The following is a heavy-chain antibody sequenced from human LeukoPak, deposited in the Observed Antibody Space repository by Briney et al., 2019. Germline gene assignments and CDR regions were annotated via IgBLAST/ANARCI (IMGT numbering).Heavy chain of an antibody. CDR1: GFTFSNYA. CDR3: AKDRYDSSGYLFFDY. D-gene: IGHD3-22*01. CDR2: ISGSGGST. Sequence: PGGSLRLSCAASGFTFSNYAMSWVRQAPGKGLEWVSAISGSGGSTYYADSVKGRFTISRDNSKNTLYLQMNSLRAEDTAVYYCAKDRYDSSGYLFFDYWGQGTLVTVSS. J-gene: IGHJ4*02. V-gene: IGHV3-23*01.